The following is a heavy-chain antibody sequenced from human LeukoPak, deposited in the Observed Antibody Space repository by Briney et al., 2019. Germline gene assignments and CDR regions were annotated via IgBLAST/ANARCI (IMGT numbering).Heavy chain of an antibody. V-gene: IGHV3-30*02. CDR3: AKPSGSGVDY. CDR2: LRYDGSQK. Sequence: GGSLRLSCAASGFIFSTYGMHWVRQAPGKGLEWVAFLRYDGSQKYYADSVRGRFTISRDNFKNTLYLQMNSLRLEDMAVYYCAKPSGSGVDYWGRGTRVTVSS. J-gene: IGHJ4*02. CDR1: GFIFSTYG. D-gene: IGHD1-26*01.